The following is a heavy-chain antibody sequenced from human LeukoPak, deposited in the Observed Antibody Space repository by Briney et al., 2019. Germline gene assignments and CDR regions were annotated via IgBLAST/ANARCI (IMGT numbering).Heavy chain of an antibody. J-gene: IGHJ4*02. D-gene: IGHD1-1*01. V-gene: IGHV4-39*07. CDR3: ARRYNWNDRWD. CDR1: GGSISSTNYY. CDR2: IYYSGST. Sequence: SETLSLTCTVSGGSISSTNYYWGWLRQPPGKGLEWIGSIYYSGSTYYNPSLKSRPTISLDTSKNQFSLRLSSVTAADTAFYYCARRYNWNDRWDWGQGTLVTVSP.